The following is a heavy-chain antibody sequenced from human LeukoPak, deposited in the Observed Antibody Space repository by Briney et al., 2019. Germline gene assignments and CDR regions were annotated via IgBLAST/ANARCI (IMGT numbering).Heavy chain of an antibody. Sequence: SETLSLTCTVSGGSVSSYYWSWIRQPPGKGLEWIGYIYYSGSTNYNPSLKSRVTISVDTSKNQFSLKLSSVTAADTAVYHCARDNWNYGSSMDIWGQGTTVTVSS. CDR1: GGSVSSYY. CDR3: ARDNWNYGSSMDI. V-gene: IGHV4-59*02. J-gene: IGHJ6*02. CDR2: IYYSGST. D-gene: IGHD1-7*01.